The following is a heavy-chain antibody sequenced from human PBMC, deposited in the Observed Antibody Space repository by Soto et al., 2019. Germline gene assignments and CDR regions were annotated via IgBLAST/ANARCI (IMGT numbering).Heavy chain of an antibody. J-gene: IGHJ4*02. CDR3: ARGYSNIWYGYDY. Sequence: EVQLVQSGGGLVEPGGSLRLSCAASGFTFNDYSMNWVRQAQGKGLDWVSHISSSSSTIHYADSVKGRFTISRDNAKNSLYLQMSSLRDEDTAVYYCARGYSNIWYGYDYWGQGTLVTVSS. D-gene: IGHD6-13*01. CDR1: GFTFNDYS. V-gene: IGHV3-48*02. CDR2: ISSSSSTI.